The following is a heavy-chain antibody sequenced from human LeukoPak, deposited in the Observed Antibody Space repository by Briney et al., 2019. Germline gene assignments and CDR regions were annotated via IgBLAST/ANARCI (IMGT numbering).Heavy chain of an antibody. V-gene: IGHV4-59*08. D-gene: IGHD1-26*01. CDR3: ARPYRATDAFDI. Sequence: SETLSLTCTVSGGSISSYYWSWIRQPPGKGLEWIGYIYYSGSTNYNPSLKSRVTISVDTSKNQFSLKLSSVTAADTAVYYCARPYRATDAFDIWGQGTMVTVSS. J-gene: IGHJ3*02. CDR1: GGSISSYY. CDR2: IYYSGST.